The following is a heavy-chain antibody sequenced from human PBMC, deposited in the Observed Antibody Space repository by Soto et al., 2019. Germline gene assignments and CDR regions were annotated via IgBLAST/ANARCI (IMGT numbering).Heavy chain of an antibody. D-gene: IGHD2-21*02. CDR3: GKASCSGDYCYVPDY. V-gene: IGHV3-74*01. J-gene: IGHJ4*02. Sequence: WGSLRLSCAASGFTFSSYWMHWVRQAPGKGLVWVSRINSDGSSTSYAASVKGRFTISRDNAKNTLYLQMNRLRAEDTANYYCGKASCSGDYCYVPDYWGQGALVTVSS. CDR1: GFTFSSYW. CDR2: INSDGSST.